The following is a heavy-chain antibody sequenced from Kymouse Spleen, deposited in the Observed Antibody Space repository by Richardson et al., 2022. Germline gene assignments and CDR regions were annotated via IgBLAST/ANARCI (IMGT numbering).Heavy chain of an antibody. Sequence: EVQLVESGGGLVQPGGSLRLSCAASGFTFSSYDMHWVRQATGKGLEWVSAIGTAGDTYYPGSVKGRFTISRENAKNSLYLQMNSLRAGDTAVYYCARANWNYWYFDLWGRGTLVTVSS. CDR3: ARANWNYWYFDL. J-gene: IGHJ2*01. D-gene: IGHD1-1*01. CDR1: GFTFSSYD. CDR2: IGTAGDT. V-gene: IGHV3-13*01.